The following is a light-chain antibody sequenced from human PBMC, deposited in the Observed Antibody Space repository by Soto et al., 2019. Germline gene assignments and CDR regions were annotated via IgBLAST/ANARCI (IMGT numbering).Light chain of an antibody. CDR1: QSVSLNY. J-gene: IGKJ2*01. Sequence: EIVLTQSPGTLSLSPGERATLSCRASQSVSLNYLAWYQQKPGQTPRLLMYGASSRATGIPDRFSAGGSGTDFPLPITRLEPEDFAVYYCQQYGSSPYTFGQGTKLEIK. V-gene: IGKV3-20*01. CDR3: QQYGSSPYT. CDR2: GAS.